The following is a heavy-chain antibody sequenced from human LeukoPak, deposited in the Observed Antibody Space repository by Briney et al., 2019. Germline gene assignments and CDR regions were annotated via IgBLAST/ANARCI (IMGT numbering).Heavy chain of an antibody. CDR3: ARAGSTMIVVPDY. Sequence: PGGSLRLSCAASGFTFSSYAMSWVRQAPGKGLERVSAISGSGGSTYYADSVKGRFTISRDNSKNTLYLQMNSLRAEDTAVYYCARAGSTMIVVPDYWGQGTLVTVSS. V-gene: IGHV3-23*01. CDR1: GFTFSSYA. J-gene: IGHJ4*02. D-gene: IGHD3-22*01. CDR2: ISGSGGST.